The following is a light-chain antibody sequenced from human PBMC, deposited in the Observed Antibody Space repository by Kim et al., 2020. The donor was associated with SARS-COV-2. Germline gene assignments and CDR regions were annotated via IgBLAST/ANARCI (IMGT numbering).Light chain of an antibody. V-gene: IGLV3-25*03. J-gene: IGLJ1*01. CDR2: KDN. CDR1: TLPGKQ. Sequence: PRQTARITCSAATLPGKQTDWYQHKSGQAPLLVIYKDNERPSGIPGRFSGSSSGTTVTLTISGVQAEDDADYYCQSADGSGTYVFGTGTKVTVL. CDR3: QSADGSGTYV.